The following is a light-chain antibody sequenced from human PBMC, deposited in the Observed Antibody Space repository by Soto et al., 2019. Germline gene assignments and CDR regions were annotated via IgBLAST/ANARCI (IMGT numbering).Light chain of an antibody. J-gene: IGLJ2*01. CDR1: SGHSNYA. Sequence: QSVLTQSPSASASLGASVKLTCTLSSGHSNYAIAWHQQQPEKGPRYLMKLNTDGSHTKGDGIPDRFSGSSSGAERYLTISSLLSEDEADYYCQTWGTGIVFGGGTKLTVL. CDR3: QTWGTGIV. CDR2: LNTDGSH. V-gene: IGLV4-69*01.